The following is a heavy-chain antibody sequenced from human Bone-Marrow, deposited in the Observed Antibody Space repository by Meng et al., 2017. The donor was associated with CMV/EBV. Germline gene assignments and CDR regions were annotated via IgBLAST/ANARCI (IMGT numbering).Heavy chain of an antibody. CDR2: VHYSGST. J-gene: IGHJ4*02. CDR3: ARSPGYPREFDY. CDR1: GVSVSIGNYY. Sequence: VSGVSVSIGNYYWTWIRQPPGKGLECIGYVHYSGSTNYNPSLRSRATISVDTSKNQFSLNLNSVTAADTAVYYCARSPGYPREFDYWGQGTLVTVS. V-gene: IGHV4-61*01. D-gene: IGHD3-10*01.